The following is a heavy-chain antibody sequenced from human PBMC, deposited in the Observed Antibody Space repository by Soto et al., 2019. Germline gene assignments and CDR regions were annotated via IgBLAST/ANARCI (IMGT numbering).Heavy chain of an antibody. CDR2: IIPIFGTA. CDR1: GGTFSSYA. Sequence: GASVKVSCKASGGTFSSYAISWVRQAPGEGVEWMGGIIPIFGTANYAQKFLGRDTITADESTSTAYMELSSLRSEDTAVYYCARSSSDVSYYYYYGMDVWGQGTTVTVSS. J-gene: IGHJ6*02. D-gene: IGHD3-10*01. V-gene: IGHV1-69*13. CDR3: ARSSSDVSYYYYYGMDV.